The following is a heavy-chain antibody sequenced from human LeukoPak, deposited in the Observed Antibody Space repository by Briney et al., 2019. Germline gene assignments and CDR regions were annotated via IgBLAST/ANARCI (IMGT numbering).Heavy chain of an antibody. V-gene: IGHV3-7*01. CDR3: SRQTRRDGYNYDY. D-gene: IGHD5-24*01. CDR1: GFTFSSYW. J-gene: IGHJ4*02. CDR2: IKQDGSEK. Sequence: GGSLRLSCAASGFTFSSYWMSWVRQAPGKGREWVANIKQDGSEKYYVDSVKGRFTISRDNAKNSLYLQMNSLRAEDTAVYYCSRQTRRDGYNYDYWGQGTLVTVSS.